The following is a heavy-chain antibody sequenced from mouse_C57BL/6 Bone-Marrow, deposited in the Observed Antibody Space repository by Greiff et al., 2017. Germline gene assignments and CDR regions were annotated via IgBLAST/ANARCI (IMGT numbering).Heavy chain of an antibody. CDR2: IYPGGGYT. CDR3: ARRYYYDSSSFDY. Sequence: QVQLQQSGAELVRPGTSVKMSCKASGYTFTNYWIGWAKQRPGHGLEWIGDIYPGGGYTNYNEKFKGKATLTADKSSSTAYMQFSSLTSEDSAIYYCARRYYYDSSSFDYWGQGTTLTVSS. CDR1: GYTFTNYW. J-gene: IGHJ2*01. V-gene: IGHV1-63*01. D-gene: IGHD1-1*01.